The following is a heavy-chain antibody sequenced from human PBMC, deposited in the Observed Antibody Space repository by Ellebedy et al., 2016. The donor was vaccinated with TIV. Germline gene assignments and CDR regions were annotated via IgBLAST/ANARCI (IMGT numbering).Heavy chain of an antibody. V-gene: IGHV3-23*01. Sequence: GESLKISCAASGFTFSSYGMHWVRQTPGKGLEWVSGTYGTGRSTFYADSVKGRFTISRDNSKNTLYLQMNSLRAEDTAIYYCAKDRVGGDGRWVFDLWGQGTMVTVSS. CDR1: GFTFSSYG. J-gene: IGHJ3*01. CDR3: AKDRVGGDGRWVFDL. CDR2: TYGTGRST. D-gene: IGHD3-16*01.